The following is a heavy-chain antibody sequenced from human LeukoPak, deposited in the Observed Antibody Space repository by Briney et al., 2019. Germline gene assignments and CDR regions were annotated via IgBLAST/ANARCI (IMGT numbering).Heavy chain of an antibody. D-gene: IGHD6-13*01. Sequence: SQTLSLTCAISGDSVSSNSAAWNWIRQPPSRGLEWLVRTYYRSKWYNDYAVSVKSRITINPDTSKTQFSLQLNSVTPEDTAVYYCARAVHGIAAAGTGWFDPWGQGTLVTVSS. CDR2: TYYRSKWYN. J-gene: IGHJ5*02. CDR3: ARAVHGIAAAGTGWFDP. V-gene: IGHV6-1*01. CDR1: GDSVSSNSAA.